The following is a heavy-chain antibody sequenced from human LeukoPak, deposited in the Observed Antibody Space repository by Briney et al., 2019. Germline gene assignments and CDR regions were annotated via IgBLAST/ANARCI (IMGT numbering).Heavy chain of an antibody. Sequence: GASVKDSCKASGYTFTSYGISWVRQAPGQGLEWMGWISAYNGNTNYAQKLQGRLTMTTDTSTSTAYMELRSLRSDDTAVCYCTRVVEYYDYVWGSYRYWDSWGQGTLLTVSS. V-gene: IGHV1-18*01. D-gene: IGHD3-16*02. CDR2: ISAYNGNT. CDR3: TRVVEYYDYVWGSYRYWDS. CDR1: GYTFTSYG. J-gene: IGHJ4*02.